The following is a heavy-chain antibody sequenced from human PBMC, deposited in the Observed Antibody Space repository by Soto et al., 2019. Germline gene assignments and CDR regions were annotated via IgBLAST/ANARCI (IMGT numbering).Heavy chain of an antibody. V-gene: IGHV3-15*01. CDR3: TTGWSSKDY. CDR2: IKSKADGGTT. Sequence: GGSLRLSCAASGFIFSNAWMSWVRQAPGKGLEWVGRIKSKADGGTTNYAAPVKGRFNISRDGSKNTLYLQMNGLKTEDTAVYYCTTGWSSKDYWAQGTLVTVSS. D-gene: IGHD3-3*01. CDR1: GFIFSNAW. J-gene: IGHJ4*02.